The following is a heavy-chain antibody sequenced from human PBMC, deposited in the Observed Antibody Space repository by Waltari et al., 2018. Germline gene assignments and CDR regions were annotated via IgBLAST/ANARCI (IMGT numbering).Heavy chain of an antibody. CDR2: MWSEGSHK. D-gene: IGHD1-26*01. Sequence: QVQLMESGGGVVQTGRSQKLACAASGFTFTTYGFHWVRQAPGKGLEWVAAMWSEGSHKYYAEAVKGRFTISRDNSKNTLYLQMDSLRAEDTAVYYCARDSGAHLYFYAMDVWGQGTTVTVSS. V-gene: IGHV3-33*08. CDR3: ARDSGAHLYFYAMDV. J-gene: IGHJ6*02. CDR1: GFTFTTYG.